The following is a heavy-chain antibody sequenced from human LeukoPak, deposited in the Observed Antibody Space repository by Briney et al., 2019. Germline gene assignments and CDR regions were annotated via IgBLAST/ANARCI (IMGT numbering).Heavy chain of an antibody. D-gene: IGHD2-15*01. CDR2: IYSSGST. CDR1: GGSFSGYY. CDR3: ARDGGGYYYHYMDV. V-gene: IGHV4-59*10. Sequence: SETLSLTCAVYGGSFSGYYWSWIRQPPGKGLEWIGRIYSSGSTNYNPSLKSRVTMSVETSKNQFSLKLNSMTAADTAIYYCARDGGGYYYHYMDVWGKGTTVTVPS. J-gene: IGHJ6*03.